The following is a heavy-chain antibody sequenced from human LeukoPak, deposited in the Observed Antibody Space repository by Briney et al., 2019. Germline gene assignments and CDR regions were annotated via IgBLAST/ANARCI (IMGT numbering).Heavy chain of an antibody. CDR2: IVVGSGNT. V-gene: IGHV1-58*01. CDR3: TSDPTFYSGRYCFDY. D-gene: IGHD1-26*01. CDR1: GFTFSNSA. Sequence: ASVTVSCKASGFTFSNSAVQWVRQARGQRLEWIGWIVVGSGNTNYAQKFQERVTITRDMSTSTAYMELSSLRSEDTAVYYCTSDPTFYSGRYCFDYWGQGTLVTVSS. J-gene: IGHJ4*02.